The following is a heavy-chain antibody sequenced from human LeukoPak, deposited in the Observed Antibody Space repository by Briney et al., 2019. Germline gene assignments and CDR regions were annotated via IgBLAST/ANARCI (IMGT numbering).Heavy chain of an antibody. Sequence: GGSLRLSCAASGFTFSSYAMHWVRQAPGKGLEWVAVISYDGSNKYYADSVKGRFTISRDNSKNTLYLQMNSLRAEDTAVYYCARDDAFYDSSGYLDYWGQGTLVTVSP. V-gene: IGHV3-30-3*01. CDR2: ISYDGSNK. CDR3: ARDDAFYDSSGYLDY. CDR1: GFTFSSYA. J-gene: IGHJ4*02. D-gene: IGHD3-22*01.